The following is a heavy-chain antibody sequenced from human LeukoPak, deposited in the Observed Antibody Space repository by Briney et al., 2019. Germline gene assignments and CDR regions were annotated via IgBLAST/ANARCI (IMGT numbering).Heavy chain of an antibody. CDR1: GGSISSGGYS. Sequence: PSETLSLTCTVSGGSISSGGYSWSWIRQPPGKGLEWIGYIYHSGSTYYNPSLKSRVTISVDRSKNQFSLKLSSVTAADSAVYYCARVDYYDSSGYSSWFDYWGQGTLVTVSS. CDR2: IYHSGST. CDR3: ARVDYYDSSGYSSWFDY. V-gene: IGHV4-30-2*01. D-gene: IGHD3-22*01. J-gene: IGHJ4*02.